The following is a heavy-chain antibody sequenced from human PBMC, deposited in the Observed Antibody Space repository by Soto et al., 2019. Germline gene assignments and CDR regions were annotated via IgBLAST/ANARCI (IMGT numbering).Heavy chain of an antibody. CDR3: AKGFIVVVTFLRPDDAFDV. CDR1: GFTFGNYG. CDR2: ISGGGGNT. Sequence: DVQLLESGGGCVQPGGSLRLSCATSGFTFGNYGMHWVRQAPGKGLELVSGISGGGGNTYYADSVKGRFTISRDPSKNTVFLEMNSMRAEATAVYYCAKGFIVVVTFLRPDDAFDVWGQGTLVTVSS. D-gene: IGHD2-21*02. V-gene: IGHV3-23*01. J-gene: IGHJ3*01.